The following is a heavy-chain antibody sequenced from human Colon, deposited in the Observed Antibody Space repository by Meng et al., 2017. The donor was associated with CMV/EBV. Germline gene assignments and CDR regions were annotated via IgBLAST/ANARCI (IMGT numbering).Heavy chain of an antibody. CDR3: AKGLNSGSRYNAFDI. CDR1: AFTLSAFA. CDR2: YYGGTT. J-gene: IGHJ3*02. D-gene: IGHD3-22*01. Sequence: GGSLRLSCAASAFTLSAFAMGWVRQAPGKVLEWVSSVYYGGTTHSADSVKGRFTITRDTSIDTPYLQLNNLRVEDAAVYYCAKGLNSGSRYNAFDILGQGTVVTVSS. V-gene: IGHV3-23*01.